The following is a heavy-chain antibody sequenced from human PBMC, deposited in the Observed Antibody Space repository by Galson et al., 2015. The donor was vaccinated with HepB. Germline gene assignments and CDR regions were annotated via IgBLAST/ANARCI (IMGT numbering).Heavy chain of an antibody. Sequence: SLRLSCAASGFIFSNFWMSWVRQAPGKGLEWVGNIKPDGSEKYYADSMKGRFTIYRDNAKNSVYLQINSLRADDTAVYYCTSTSMASPGHHWGQGTLVTVSS. CDR2: IKPDGSEK. CDR1: GFIFSNFW. J-gene: IGHJ4*02. V-gene: IGHV3-7*03. CDR3: TSTSMASPGHH. D-gene: IGHD6-13*01.